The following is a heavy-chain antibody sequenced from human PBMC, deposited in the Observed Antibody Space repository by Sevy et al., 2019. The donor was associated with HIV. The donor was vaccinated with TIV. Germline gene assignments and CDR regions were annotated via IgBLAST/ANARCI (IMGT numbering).Heavy chain of an antibody. Sequence: SETLSLTCTVSGGSITSLYWNWIRQPPGNGLEWIANIYYNGHINYNPSLKSRVTLSLDTSKNQFSLRLSSVTAADTAMYYCAGENAWGRGHSWGQGTLVTVSS. CDR3: AGENAWGRGHS. CDR2: IYYNGHI. J-gene: IGHJ4*02. D-gene: IGHD1-26*01. CDR1: GGSITSLY. V-gene: IGHV4-59*08.